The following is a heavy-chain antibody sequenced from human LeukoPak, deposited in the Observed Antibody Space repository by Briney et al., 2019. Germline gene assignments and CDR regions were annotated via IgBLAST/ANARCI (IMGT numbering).Heavy chain of an antibody. D-gene: IGHD2-15*01. CDR1: GFTLGSNY. J-gene: IGHJ5*02. V-gene: IGHV3-53*01. Sequence: PGGSLRLSCAASGFTLGSNYMSWVRQTPGKGLEWVSLIYSGGSTYYADSVKGRFTISRDNSKNTLYLQVNSLRAEDTAVYFCAKGYCSGGSCYFGWFDPWGQGTLVTVSS. CDR2: IYSGGST. CDR3: AKGYCSGGSCYFGWFDP.